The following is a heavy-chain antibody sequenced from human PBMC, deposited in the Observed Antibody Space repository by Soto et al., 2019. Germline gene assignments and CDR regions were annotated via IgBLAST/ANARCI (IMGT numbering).Heavy chain of an antibody. CDR1: GYTFTSYA. J-gene: IGHJ6*02. V-gene: IGHV1-3*01. CDR3: ASSVMVRGVPYYYGMDV. D-gene: IGHD3-10*01. Sequence: GASVKVSCKASGYTFTSYAMHWVRQAPGQRLEWMGWINAGNGNTKYSQKFQGRVTITRDTSASTAYMELSSLRSEDTAVYYCASSVMVRGVPYYYGMDVWGQGTTVTVSS. CDR2: INAGNGNT.